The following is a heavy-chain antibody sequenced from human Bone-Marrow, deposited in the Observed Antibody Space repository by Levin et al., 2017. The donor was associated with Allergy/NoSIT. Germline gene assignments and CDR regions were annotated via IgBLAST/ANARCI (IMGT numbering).Heavy chain of an antibody. D-gene: IGHD2-2*01. CDR2: IYYSGST. J-gene: IGHJ6*02. CDR3: ARVIVRKSTSSAYGLDV. V-gene: IGHV4-59*01. Sequence: SETLSLTCTVSGGSISNYYWSWIRQPPGKGLEWIGYIYYSGSTSYNPSLKSRVTISVDTSTNHFSLKLSSVTAADTAVFYCARVIVRKSTSSAYGLDVWGQGTTVTVSS. CDR1: GGSISNYY.